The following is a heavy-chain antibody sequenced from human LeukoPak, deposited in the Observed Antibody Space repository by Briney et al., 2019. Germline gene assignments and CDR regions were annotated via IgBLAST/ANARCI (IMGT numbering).Heavy chain of an antibody. J-gene: IGHJ1*01. V-gene: IGHV3-66*01. CDR2: MYSCGST. CDR3: ARSAYCGGDCSPHEYFQH. Sequence: PGGSLRLSCAASGFTVSSNYMSWVRQAPGKGLEWVSVMYSCGSTYYADAVKGRFTISRDNAKNSLYLQMNSLRAEDTAVYYCARSAYCGGDCSPHEYFQHWGQGTLVTVSS. D-gene: IGHD2-21*02. CDR1: GFTVSSNY.